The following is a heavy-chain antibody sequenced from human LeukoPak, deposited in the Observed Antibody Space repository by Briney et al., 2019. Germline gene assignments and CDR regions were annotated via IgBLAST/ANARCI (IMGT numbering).Heavy chain of an antibody. J-gene: IGHJ4*02. D-gene: IGHD1-7*01. CDR2: ISHIGRT. Sequence: SETLSLTCADYGGSFSGYCWIWIRQPPGKGLEWIGEISHIGRTNYNPSLKSRITMSVDKSKNQFSLKLTSMTAADTAIYYCVRGNWNYGSRSWGQGTLVTVSS. CDR1: GGSFSGYC. V-gene: IGHV4-34*01. CDR3: VRGNWNYGSRS.